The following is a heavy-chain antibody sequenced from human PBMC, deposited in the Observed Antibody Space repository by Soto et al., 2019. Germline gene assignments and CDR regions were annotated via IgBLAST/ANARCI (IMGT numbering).Heavy chain of an antibody. CDR3: AKGLGDGYIEGDDYSYYGMDV. Sequence: GGALRLSSAASGFPLSSHGKHLGRQAPGKGPGWVAVISYDGSNKYYADSVKGRFTISRDNSKNTLYLQMNSLRAEDTAVYYCAKGLGDGYIEGDDYSYYGMDVWGQGTTVTVSS. J-gene: IGHJ6*02. CDR1: GFPLSSHG. V-gene: IGHV3-30*18. CDR2: ISYDGSNK. D-gene: IGHD3-16*01.